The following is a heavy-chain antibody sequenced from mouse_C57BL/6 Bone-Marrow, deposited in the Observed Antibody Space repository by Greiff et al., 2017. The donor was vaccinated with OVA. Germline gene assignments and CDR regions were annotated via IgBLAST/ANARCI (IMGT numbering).Heavy chain of an antibody. CDR2: IYPGDGDT. CDR1: GYAFSSYW. J-gene: IGHJ3*01. Sequence: VQRVESGAELVKPGASVKISCKASGYAFSSYWMNWVKQRPGKGLEWIGQIYPGDGDTNYNGKFKGKATLTADKSSSTAYMQLSSLTSEDSAVYFCAGLAWFAYWGQGTLVTVSA. CDR3: AGLAWFAY. D-gene: IGHD3-1*01. V-gene: IGHV1-80*01.